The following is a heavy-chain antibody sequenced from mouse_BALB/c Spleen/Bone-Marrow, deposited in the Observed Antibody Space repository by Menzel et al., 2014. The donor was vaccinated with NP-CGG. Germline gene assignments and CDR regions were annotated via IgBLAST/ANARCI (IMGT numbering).Heavy chain of an antibody. CDR2: IYPSDSYT. V-gene: IGHV1-69*02. D-gene: IGHD2-4*01. J-gene: IGHJ3*01. CDR1: GYTFTSYW. CDR3: TRYDYDWFAY. Sequence: VQLQQSGAELVRPGASVKLSCKASGYTFTSYWINWVKQRPGQGLEWIGNIYPSDSYTNYNQKFKDKATLTVDKSSSTAYMQLSSPTSEDSAVYYCTRYDYDWFAYWGKRTLVTVSA.